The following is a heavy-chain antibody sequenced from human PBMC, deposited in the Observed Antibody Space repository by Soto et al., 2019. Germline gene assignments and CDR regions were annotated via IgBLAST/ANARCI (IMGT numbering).Heavy chain of an antibody. Sequence: GGSLRLSCAASGFTFSSYSMNWVRQAPGKGLEGVSYITSSSSTIYYADSVKGRFTISRDNAKNSLYLQMNSLRDEDTAVYYCARGPNYPYYYYGMNIWGRRPTGTVSS. V-gene: IGHV3-48*02. CDR3: ARGPNYPYYYYGMNI. CDR1: GFTFSSYS. J-gene: IGHJ6*02. CDR2: ITSSSSTI. D-gene: IGHD1-7*01.